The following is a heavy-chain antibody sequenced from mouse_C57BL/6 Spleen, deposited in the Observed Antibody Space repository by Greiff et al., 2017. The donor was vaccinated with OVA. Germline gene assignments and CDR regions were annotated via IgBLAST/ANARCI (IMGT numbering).Heavy chain of an antibody. D-gene: IGHD1-1*01. V-gene: IGHV5-16*01. CDR3: ARATGDYFDY. CDR2: INYDGSST. Sequence: EVQLMESEGGLVQPGSSMKLSCTASGFTFSDYYIAWVRQVPEKGLEWVANINYDGSSTYYLDSLKSRFIISRENARNILYLQMSSLKSEDTATYYCARATGDYFDYWGQGTTRTVSS. CDR1: GFTFSDYY. J-gene: IGHJ2*01.